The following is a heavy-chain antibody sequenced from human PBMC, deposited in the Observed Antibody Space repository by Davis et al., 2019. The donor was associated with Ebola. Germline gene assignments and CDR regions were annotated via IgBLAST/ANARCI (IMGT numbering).Heavy chain of an antibody. D-gene: IGHD2-2*01. V-gene: IGHV4-61*01. J-gene: IGHJ4*02. CDR2: IYYSGST. Sequence: SETLSLTCTVSGGSISSGSYYWSWIRQPPGKGLEWIGYIYYSGSTNYNPSLKSRVTISVDTSKNQFSLKLSSVTAADTAVYYCARGPSAVNFDYWGQGTLVTVSS. CDR1: GGSISSGSYY. CDR3: ARGPSAVNFDY.